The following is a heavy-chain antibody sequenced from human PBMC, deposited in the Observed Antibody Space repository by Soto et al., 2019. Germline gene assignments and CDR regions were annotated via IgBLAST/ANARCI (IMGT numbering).Heavy chain of an antibody. V-gene: IGHV4-31*03. D-gene: IGHD6-13*01. Sequence: PSETLSLTCTVSGVSISNGDYYWTWIRQHPVKGLEWVGYIYYSGSTYSNPSLKSRVTISVATSKNQFSLRLSSVTAADTAVYYCARIKGGAAGNFDYWGRGALATVSS. CDR3: ARIKGGAAGNFDY. CDR2: IYYSGST. J-gene: IGHJ4*02. CDR1: GVSISNGDYY.